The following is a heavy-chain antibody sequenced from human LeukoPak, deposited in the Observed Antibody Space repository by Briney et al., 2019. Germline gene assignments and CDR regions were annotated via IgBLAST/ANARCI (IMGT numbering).Heavy chain of an antibody. CDR1: GFTFSSYG. CDR3: ASSAGALIDC. V-gene: IGHV3-33*03. D-gene: IGHD6-19*01. CDR2: IWYDGSHK. Sequence: PGGSLRLSCAASGFTFSSYGVHWVRQAPGKGLEWVAVIWYDGSHKYYADSVKGRFTISRDNSKNTLYLQMNSLRAEDTAVYYCASSAGALIDCWGQGTLVIVSS. J-gene: IGHJ4*02.